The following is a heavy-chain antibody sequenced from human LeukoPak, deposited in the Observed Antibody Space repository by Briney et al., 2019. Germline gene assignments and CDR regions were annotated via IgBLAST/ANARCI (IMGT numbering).Heavy chain of an antibody. CDR1: GFTFSSYA. Sequence: PGGSLRLSCAASGFTFSSYAMSWVRQAPGKGLEWVSAIGGSGVSTYYADSVKGRFTISRDNSKNTLYLQMNSLRAEDTAVYFCARDCSGGSCYDWGQGTLVTVSS. CDR2: IGGSGVST. D-gene: IGHD2-15*01. V-gene: IGHV3-23*01. J-gene: IGHJ4*02. CDR3: ARDCSGGSCYD.